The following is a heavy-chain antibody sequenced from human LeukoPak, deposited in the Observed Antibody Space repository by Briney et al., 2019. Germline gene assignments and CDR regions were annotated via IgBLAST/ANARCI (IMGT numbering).Heavy chain of an antibody. Sequence: GGSLRLSCAASGFTFSSYAMSWVRQAPGKGLEWVSAISGSGGSTYYADSVKGRFTISRDNSKNTLYLQMNSLRAEDTAVYCCARPGTGSGYYPLYYFDYWGQGTLVTVSS. V-gene: IGHV3-23*01. CDR2: ISGSGGST. D-gene: IGHD3-3*01. CDR1: GFTFSSYA. J-gene: IGHJ4*02. CDR3: ARPGTGSGYYPLYYFDY.